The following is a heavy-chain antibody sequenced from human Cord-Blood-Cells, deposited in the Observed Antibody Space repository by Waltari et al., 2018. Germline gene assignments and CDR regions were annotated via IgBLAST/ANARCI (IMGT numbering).Heavy chain of an antibody. J-gene: IGHJ4*02. CDR1: GGSISSYY. CDR2: IYYSGST. Sequence: QVQLQESGPGLVKPSETLSLTCTVSGGSISSYYWSWIRQPPGKGLEWIGYIYYSGSTNYNPSLKSRVTISVDTSKNQFSLKLSSVTAADTAVYYCARVGGGDLHKSPWDYWGQGTLVTVSS. V-gene: IGHV4-59*01. D-gene: IGHD2-21*01. CDR3: ARVGGGDLHKSPWDY.